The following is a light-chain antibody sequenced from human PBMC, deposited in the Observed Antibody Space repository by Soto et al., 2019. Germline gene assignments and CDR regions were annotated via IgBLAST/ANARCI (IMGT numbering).Light chain of an antibody. CDR3: QQYFDVPFT. V-gene: IGKV4-1*01. CDR2: WAS. Sequence: DIQMTQSPSFVSASVGDRVTITCRASQAVSTWLAWYQQKPRQPPQLIIYWASTRESGVPERFSGSGSGTDFNLTISSLEAEDVAFYWCQQYFDVPFTFGGGTKVDIK. CDR1: QAVSTW. J-gene: IGKJ4*01.